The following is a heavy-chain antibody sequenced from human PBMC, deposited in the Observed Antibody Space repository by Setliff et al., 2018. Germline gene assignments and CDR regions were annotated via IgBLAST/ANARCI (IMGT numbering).Heavy chain of an antibody. CDR2: ISSSGAT. J-gene: IGHJ4*02. CDR1: DDSFYSDYYF. D-gene: IGHD2-8*01. V-gene: IGHV4-39*07. CDR3: ARGGVLGTGDFDY. Sequence: SETLSLTCSVSDDSFYSDYYFWGWIRQPPGKGLEWIATISSSGATNYNPSLKSRATISVDTSKSQFSLQLTSVTSADTAVYFCARGGVLGTGDFDYWGQGTLVTVSS.